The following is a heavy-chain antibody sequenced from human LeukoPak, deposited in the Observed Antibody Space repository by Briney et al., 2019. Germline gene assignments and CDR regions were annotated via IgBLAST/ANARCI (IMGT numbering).Heavy chain of an antibody. CDR3: AKDPAMVRGVNYFDY. Sequence: PGGSLRLSCAASGFTFSSYAMSWVRQAPGKGLEGVSAISGSGGSTYYADSVKGRFTISRDNSKNTLYLQMNSLRAEDTAVYYCAKDPAMVRGVNYFDYWGQGTLVTVSS. D-gene: IGHD3-10*01. J-gene: IGHJ4*02. CDR1: GFTFSSYA. V-gene: IGHV3-23*01. CDR2: ISGSGGST.